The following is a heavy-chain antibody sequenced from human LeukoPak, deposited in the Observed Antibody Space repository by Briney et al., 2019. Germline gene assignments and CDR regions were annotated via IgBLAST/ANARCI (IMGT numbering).Heavy chain of an antibody. J-gene: IGHJ3*02. CDR2: ISGSGGST. CDR1: GFTFSSYA. D-gene: IGHD3-3*01. Sequence: TGGSLRLSCAASGFTFSSYAMSWVRQAPGKGLEWVSAISGSGGSTYYADSVKGRFTISRDNSKNTLYLQMNSLRAEDTAVYYCARRTYYDFWDSGLGDAFDIWGQGTMVTVSS. CDR3: ARRTYYDFWDSGLGDAFDI. V-gene: IGHV3-23*01.